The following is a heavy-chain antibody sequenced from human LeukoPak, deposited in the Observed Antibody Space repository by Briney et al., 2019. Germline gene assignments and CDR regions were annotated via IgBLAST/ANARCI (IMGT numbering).Heavy chain of an antibody. CDR1: GFTFNKYW. D-gene: IGHD3-10*01. Sequence: PGGSLRLSCAASGFTFNKYWMTWVRQAPGKGLEWVANINQDDSQIYYLESVEGRFTITRDNAKNSLHLQMNSLRAEDTATYYCARVYYYSGTYLSFFDYWGQGTVVTVSS. V-gene: IGHV3-7*01. J-gene: IGHJ4*02. CDR3: ARVYYYSGTYLSFFDY. CDR2: INQDDSQI.